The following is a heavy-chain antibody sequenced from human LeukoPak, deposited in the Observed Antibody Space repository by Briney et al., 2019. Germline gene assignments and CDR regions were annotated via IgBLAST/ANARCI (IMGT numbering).Heavy chain of an antibody. Sequence: GGSLRLSCAASGFSFSTDTVSWVRQAPGKGLEWVASISISSTYIYYTNSVKGRFAISRDNARNSVHLQMTSLRTEDTAVYYCASRPGEFIDSSVYYNFWGQGTLVTVSS. J-gene: IGHJ4*02. CDR3: ASRPGEFIDSSVYYNF. CDR2: ISISSTYI. D-gene: IGHD3-22*01. CDR1: GFSFSTDT. V-gene: IGHV3-21*01.